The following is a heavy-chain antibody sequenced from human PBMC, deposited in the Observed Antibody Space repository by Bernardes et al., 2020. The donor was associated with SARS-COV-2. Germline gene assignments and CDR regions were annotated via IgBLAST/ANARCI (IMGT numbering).Heavy chain of an antibody. V-gene: IGHV4-31*03. CDR2: IYYSGST. Sequence: SETLSLTCTVSGDSITSGAYYWSWIRQHPGQGLEWIGNIYYSGSTYYSPSLKSRVTISADTSKNQFSLKLSSVTAADTAVYYCARDTWGTNDAFDMWGQGTVVTVSS. CDR3: ARDTWGTNDAFDM. J-gene: IGHJ3*02. D-gene: IGHD1-7*01. CDR1: GDSITSGAYY.